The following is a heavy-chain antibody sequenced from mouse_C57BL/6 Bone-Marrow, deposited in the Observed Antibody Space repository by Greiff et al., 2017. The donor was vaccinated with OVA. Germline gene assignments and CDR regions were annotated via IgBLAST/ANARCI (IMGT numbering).Heavy chain of an antibody. V-gene: IGHV14-4*01. J-gene: IGHJ3*01. Sequence: EVQLQPSGAELVRPGASVKLSCTASGFNIKDDYMHWVKQRPEQGLAWIGWIDPENGDTEYASKFQGKATITADTSSNSAYLQLSSLTSEDTAVYYCTSTAPWIAYWGQGTLVTVSA. D-gene: IGHD4-1*02. CDR3: TSTAPWIAY. CDR2: IDPENGDT. CDR1: GFNIKDDY.